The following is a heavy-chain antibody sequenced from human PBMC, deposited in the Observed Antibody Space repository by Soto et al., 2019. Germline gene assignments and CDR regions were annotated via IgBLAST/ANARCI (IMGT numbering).Heavy chain of an antibody. Sequence: SETLSLTCTVSGGSISSGDNYWNWIRQPPGKGLEWIGYIYYSGSTYYNPSLKSRVTLSVDTSKNQFSLKLSSVTAADTAVYYCARGHCSSTNCFPGGEAFDIWGQGTMVTVSS. CDR1: GGSISSGDNY. J-gene: IGHJ3*02. D-gene: IGHD2-2*01. CDR2: IYYSGST. V-gene: IGHV4-30-4*01. CDR3: ARGHCSSTNCFPGGEAFDI.